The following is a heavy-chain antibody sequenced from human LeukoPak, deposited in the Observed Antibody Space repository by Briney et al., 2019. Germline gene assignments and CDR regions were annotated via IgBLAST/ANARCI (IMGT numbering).Heavy chain of an antibody. J-gene: IGHJ4*02. Sequence: GGSLGLSCAASGFTFDDYGMSWIRQAPGKGLEWVSGVNWNGGSTGYADSVKGRFTISRDNAKNSLYLQMNSLRAEDTALYYCARETYYGSGPSYYFDYWGQGTLVTVSS. CDR2: VNWNGGST. D-gene: IGHD3-10*01. V-gene: IGHV3-20*04. CDR1: GFTFDDYG. CDR3: ARETYYGSGPSYYFDY.